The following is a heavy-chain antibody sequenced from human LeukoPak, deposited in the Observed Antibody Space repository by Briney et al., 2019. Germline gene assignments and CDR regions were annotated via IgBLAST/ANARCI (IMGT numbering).Heavy chain of an antibody. D-gene: IGHD2-2*01. CDR1: GFTFTNYW. CDR2: ICDDGSTT. J-gene: IGHJ4*02. V-gene: IGHV3-74*01. CDR3: AIYCGSSTCYNSLSAT. Sequence: PGGSLRLSCAASGFTFTNYWMRCVRQAPGKGLVRVSYICDDGSTTHYADSVKGRFTISRDNAENTLYLQMNSLRAEDTAVYYCAIYCGSSTCYNSLSATWGQGTLVTVSA.